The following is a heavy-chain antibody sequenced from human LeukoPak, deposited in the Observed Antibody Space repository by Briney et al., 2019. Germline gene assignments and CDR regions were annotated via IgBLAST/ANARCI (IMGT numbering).Heavy chain of an antibody. Sequence: GGSLRLSCAASGFTFSSYAMHRVRQAPGKGLEWVAVISYDGSNKYYADSVRGRFTISRDNSKNTLYLQMNSLRAEDTAVYYCARDREGASDYWGQGTLVTVSS. CDR3: ARDREGASDY. CDR1: GFTFSSYA. J-gene: IGHJ4*02. V-gene: IGHV3-30-3*01. CDR2: ISYDGSNK. D-gene: IGHD1-26*01.